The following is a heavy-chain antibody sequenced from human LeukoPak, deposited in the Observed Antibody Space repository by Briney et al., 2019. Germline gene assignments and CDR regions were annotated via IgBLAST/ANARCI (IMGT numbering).Heavy chain of an antibody. V-gene: IGHV3-23*01. CDR2: ISGSGGST. J-gene: IGHJ4*02. CDR1: GFTFSSYA. Sequence: PGGSLRLSCAASGFTFSSYAMSWVRQDPGKGLEWVSGISGSGGSTYYADSVKGRFTISRDNSKNTLYLQMNSLRAEDTALYYCAKRRSSGSYYNFDYWGQGTLVTVSS. CDR3: AKRRSSGSYYNFDY. D-gene: IGHD3-10*01.